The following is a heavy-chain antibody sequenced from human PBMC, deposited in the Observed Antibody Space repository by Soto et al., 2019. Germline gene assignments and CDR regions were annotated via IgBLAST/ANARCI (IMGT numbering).Heavy chain of an antibody. CDR3: SDGYEQYFHS. Sequence: EVQLVESGGGLVKPGGSLRLSCAVSGFTLTNVWMNWVRQARGKGLEWVGRIKSKTDGGTTDYAAPVKGRFTISRDDSGFSLYRQMNSLKLDNTAVYYCSDGYEQYFHSWGQGSLVTVSS. D-gene: IGHD5-18*01. V-gene: IGHV3-15*07. J-gene: IGHJ4*02. CDR2: IKSKTDGGTT. CDR1: GFTLTNVW.